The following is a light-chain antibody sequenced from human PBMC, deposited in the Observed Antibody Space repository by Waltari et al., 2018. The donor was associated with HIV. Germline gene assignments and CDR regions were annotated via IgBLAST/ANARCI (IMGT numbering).Light chain of an antibody. CDR1: SSNIGSKY. CDR3: AAWDDSLSVVYV. CDR2: RNN. Sequence: QSVLTQPPSASGTPGQRVTLSCSGSSSNIGSKYVYWYQQLPGTAPKLLIYRNNQRHSGVPDRFSGSKSGTSASLAISGLRSEDEADYYCAAWDDSLSVVYVFGTGTKVTVL. V-gene: IGLV1-47*01. J-gene: IGLJ1*01.